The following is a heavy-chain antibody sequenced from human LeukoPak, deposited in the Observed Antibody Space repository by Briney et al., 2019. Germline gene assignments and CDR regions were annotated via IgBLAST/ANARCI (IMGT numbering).Heavy chain of an antibody. CDR3: ARGYSSGVIDY. V-gene: IGHV4-4*07. J-gene: IGHJ4*02. CDR2: IYTSGST. Sequence: PSETLSLTCTVSGGSISSYYWSWIRQPPGKGLEWIGRIYTSGSTNYNPSLKSRVTMSVDTYKNQFSLKLSSVTAADTAVYYCARGYSSGVIDYWGQGTLVTVSS. CDR1: GGSISSYY. D-gene: IGHD6-19*01.